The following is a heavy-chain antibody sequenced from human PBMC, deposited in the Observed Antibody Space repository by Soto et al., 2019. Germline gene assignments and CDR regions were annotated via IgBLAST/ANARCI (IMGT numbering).Heavy chain of an antibody. V-gene: IGHV4-31*03. Sequence: SSETLSITCSFSVDSISMIDYYWTWIRQHPEKGLEWIGNIYFRGNTYYSPSLESRLTISVDTSKNQFSLKLTSVTAADTAVYYCAREGGSYDSGGYLIRGAFDIWGQGTMVTVSS. CDR3: AREGGSYDSGGYLIRGAFDI. CDR1: VDSISMIDYY. J-gene: IGHJ3*02. CDR2: IYFRGNT. D-gene: IGHD3-22*01.